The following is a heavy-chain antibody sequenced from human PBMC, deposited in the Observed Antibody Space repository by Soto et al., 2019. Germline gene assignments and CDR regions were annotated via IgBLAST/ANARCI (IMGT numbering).Heavy chain of an antibody. CDR2: SSATGAGT. Sequence: GGSLRLSCAASGLTLSSYAMSWVRQAPGKGLEWVSFSSATGAGTYYADSVKGRFTISRDNSKNMLYLQMTSLRADDTAVYYCAKDRRAGGNYGFYSDFWGQGALVTVSS. J-gene: IGHJ4*02. V-gene: IGHV3-23*01. CDR3: AKDRRAGGNYGFYSDF. CDR1: GLTLSSYA. D-gene: IGHD3-3*01.